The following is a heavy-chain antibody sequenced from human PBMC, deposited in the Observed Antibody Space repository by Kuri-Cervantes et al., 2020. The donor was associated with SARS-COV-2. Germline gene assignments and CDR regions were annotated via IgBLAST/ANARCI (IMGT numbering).Heavy chain of an antibody. J-gene: IGHJ5*02. CDR3: ARPDRSGFDP. V-gene: IGHV3-30*02. CDR1: GFTFSNYG. CDR2: VRYDGGEK. Sequence: GGSLRLSCAASGFTFSNYGMHWVRQAPGKGLEWVAFVRYDGGEKHYADSVKGRFAISRDSSKNTLYLEMNSLRAEDTAVYYCARPDRSGFDPWGQGTLVTGSS. D-gene: IGHD1-14*01.